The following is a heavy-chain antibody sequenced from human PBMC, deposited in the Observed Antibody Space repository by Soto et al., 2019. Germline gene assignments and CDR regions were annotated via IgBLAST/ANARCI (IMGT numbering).Heavy chain of an antibody. D-gene: IGHD3-3*01. Sequence: DVQLVESGGGLVQRGGSLRLSCAASGFSISDHYMDWVRQAPGKGLEWVGRTRNKAEKYTTEYAASVKGRFTISRDDSTMSLFLQMNSLRTEDTAVCYCVSFTSGVVHWGQGTLVTVSS. CDR1: GFSISDHY. V-gene: IGHV3-72*01. CDR3: VSFTSGVVH. CDR2: TRNKAEKYTT. J-gene: IGHJ4*02.